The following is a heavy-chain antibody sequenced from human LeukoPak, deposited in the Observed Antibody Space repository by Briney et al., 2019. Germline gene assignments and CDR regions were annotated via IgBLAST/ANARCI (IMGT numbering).Heavy chain of an antibody. CDR3: ARSETTVTYYFDY. CDR2: INPNSGGT. D-gene: IGHD4-17*01. Sequence: GASVKVSCKASGYTFTGYYMHWVRQAPGQGLEWMGWINPNSGGTNYAQKFQGRVTMTRDTSISTAYMELSRLRSDDTAVYYCARSETTVTYYFDYWGQGTLVTVSS. V-gene: IGHV1-2*02. CDR1: GYTFTGYY. J-gene: IGHJ4*02.